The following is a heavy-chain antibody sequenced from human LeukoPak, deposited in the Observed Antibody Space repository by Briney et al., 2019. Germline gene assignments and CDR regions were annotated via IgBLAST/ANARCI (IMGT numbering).Heavy chain of an antibody. V-gene: IGHV3-7*01. CDR2: IEQDGSEK. CDR1: GFTFSSYA. Sequence: PGGSLRLSCAASGFTFSSYAMSWVRQAPGKGLEWVANIEQDGSEKNYVDSVKGRFTISRDNAKNSLFLQMNSLRAEDTAVYYCATDASSDGHWGQGTLVTVSS. J-gene: IGHJ4*02. D-gene: IGHD2-15*01. CDR3: ATDASSDGH.